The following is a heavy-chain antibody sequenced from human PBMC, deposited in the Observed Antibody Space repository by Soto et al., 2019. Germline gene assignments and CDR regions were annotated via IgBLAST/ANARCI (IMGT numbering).Heavy chain of an antibody. CDR2: IDHVGANT. V-gene: IGHV3-23*01. CDR3: VSWASEHFDF. D-gene: IGHD3-16*01. J-gene: IGHJ4*02. Sequence: GGSLRLSCAVSGFTFSSHAITWGRQAPGTGLEWVSTIDHVGANTHYADSVKGRFTISRDNSRNTVYLQMSSLRAADTALYFCVSWASEHFDFWGQGTPVTVSS. CDR1: GFTFSSHA.